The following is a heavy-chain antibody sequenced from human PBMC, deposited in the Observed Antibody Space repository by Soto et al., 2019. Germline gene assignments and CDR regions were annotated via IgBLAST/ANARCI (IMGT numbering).Heavy chain of an antibody. V-gene: IGHV1-69*13. CDR3: ARLPDSSGQRDY. Sequence: SVKVSCKASGGTFSSYAISWVRQAPGQGLEWMGGIIPIFGTANYAQKFQGRVTITADESTSTAYMELSSLRSEDTAVYYCARLPDSSGQRDYWGQGTLVTVSS. D-gene: IGHD3-22*01. CDR1: GGTFSSYA. CDR2: IIPIFGTA. J-gene: IGHJ4*02.